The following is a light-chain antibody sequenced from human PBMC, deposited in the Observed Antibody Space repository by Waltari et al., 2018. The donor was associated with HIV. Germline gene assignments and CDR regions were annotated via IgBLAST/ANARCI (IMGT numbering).Light chain of an antibody. J-gene: IGKJ1*01. CDR3: QQYATSPT. Sequence: DIVLTQSPATLSLSPGERATLSCGASQSVTRNYLAWDQQKRGLAPRLLIYDAASRATGIPDWFSGSGSGTDFTLTINRLEPEDFAVYYCQQYATSPTFGQGTKVEIK. CDR1: QSVTRNY. CDR2: DAA. V-gene: IGKV3D-20*01.